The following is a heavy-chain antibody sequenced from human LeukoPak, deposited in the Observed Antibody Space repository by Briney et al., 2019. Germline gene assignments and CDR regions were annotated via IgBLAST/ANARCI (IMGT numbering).Heavy chain of an antibody. CDR2: SDPEDGET. Sequence: ASVKVSCKVSGSTLSDLSIHWVRQAPGKGLQYVGGSDPEDGETFHAQNFQGRVTMTEDTSIDTAYMELSSLRSEDTAVYYCVTDRARLFWYFDLWGRGTLVTVSS. J-gene: IGHJ2*01. CDR1: GSTLSDLS. V-gene: IGHV1-24*01. CDR3: VTDRARLFWYFDL. D-gene: IGHD6-6*01.